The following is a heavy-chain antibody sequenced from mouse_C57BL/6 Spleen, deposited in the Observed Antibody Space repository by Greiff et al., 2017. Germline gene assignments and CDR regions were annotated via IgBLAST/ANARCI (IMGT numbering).Heavy chain of an antibody. Sequence: QVQLKQSGPELVKPGASVKISCKASGYAFSSSWMNWVKQRPGKGLEWIGRIYPGDGDTNYNGKFKGKATLTADKSSSTAYMQLSSLTSEDSAVYFCARRETDYYAMDYWGQGTSVTVSS. CDR2: IYPGDGDT. J-gene: IGHJ4*01. V-gene: IGHV1-82*01. CDR1: GYAFSSSW. CDR3: ARRETDYYAMDY.